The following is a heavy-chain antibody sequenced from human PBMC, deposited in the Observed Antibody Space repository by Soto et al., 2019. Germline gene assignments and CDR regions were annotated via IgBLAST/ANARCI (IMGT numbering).Heavy chain of an antibody. CDR1: GFTFSSYD. J-gene: IGHJ6*03. D-gene: IGHD2-2*01. CDR3: ARGGCSSTSCSPYYYYYMDV. V-gene: IGHV3-13*01. Sequence: GGSLRLSCAASGFTFSSYDMHWVRQATGKGLEWVSAIGTAGDTYYPGSVKGRFTISRENAKNSLYLQMNSLRAGDTAAYYCARGGCSSTSCSPYYYYYMDVWGKGTTVTVSS. CDR2: IGTAGDT.